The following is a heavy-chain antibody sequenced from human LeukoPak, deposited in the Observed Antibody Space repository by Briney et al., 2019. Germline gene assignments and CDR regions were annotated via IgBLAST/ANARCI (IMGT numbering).Heavy chain of an antibody. CDR2: FDPEDGEA. CDR3: ARVEVHPRRYFYYMDV. J-gene: IGHJ6*03. V-gene: IGHV1-24*01. D-gene: IGHD2-15*01. CDR1: GYTLTELS. Sequence: ASVKVSCKVSGYTLTELSMHWVRQAPGKGLEWMGGFDPEDGEAFYAQKFQGRVTMTEDTSTNTAHMELRNLKFDDTAVYFCARVEVHPRRYFYYMDVWGKGTTVTISS.